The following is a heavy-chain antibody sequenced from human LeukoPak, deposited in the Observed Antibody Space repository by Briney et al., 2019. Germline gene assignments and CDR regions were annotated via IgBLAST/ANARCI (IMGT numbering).Heavy chain of an antibody. J-gene: IGHJ6*03. Sequence: GGSLRLSCAASGFTFSVYSMKWVRQAPGKGLEWVSFITSSNYIKYADSVKGRFTISRDNAKNSLYLQMNSLRTEDTAVYYCATNTSTWSRGGVYFYMDVWGKGTTVTVSS. CDR1: GFTFSVYS. CDR3: ATNTSTWSRGGVYFYMDV. CDR2: ITSSNYI. D-gene: IGHD6-13*01. V-gene: IGHV3-21*01.